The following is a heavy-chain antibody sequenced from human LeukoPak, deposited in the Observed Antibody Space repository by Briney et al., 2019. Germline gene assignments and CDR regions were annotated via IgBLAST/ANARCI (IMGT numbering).Heavy chain of an antibody. CDR3: ARDNGLQDGYSHLDY. V-gene: IGHV3-64*01. CDR2: ISSNGGST. D-gene: IGHD5-24*01. Sequence: GGSLRLSCAASGFTFSSYAMHWVRQAPGKGLEYVSAISSNGGSTYYANSVEGRFTISRDNSKNTLYLQMGSLRAEDMAVYYCARDNGLQDGYSHLDYWGQGTLVTVSS. J-gene: IGHJ4*02. CDR1: GFTFSSYA.